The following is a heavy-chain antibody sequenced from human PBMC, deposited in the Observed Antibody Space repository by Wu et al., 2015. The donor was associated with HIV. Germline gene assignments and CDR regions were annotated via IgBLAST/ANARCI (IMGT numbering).Heavy chain of an antibody. Sequence: QVQLQESGPGLVKPSETLSLTCVVSGTSVSSDYYWGWIRQTPGKGLEWIGTLYHTGSTYYNPSLKSRVTISVDTSQNHFSLKLNSVTAADTAVYYCARHSGGWHSGXEYIQHWGQGTWSPSP. J-gene: IGHJ1*01. CDR1: GTSVSSDYY. D-gene: IGHD6-19*01. CDR3: ARHSGGWHSGXEYIQH. CDR2: LYHTGST. V-gene: IGHV4-38-2*01.